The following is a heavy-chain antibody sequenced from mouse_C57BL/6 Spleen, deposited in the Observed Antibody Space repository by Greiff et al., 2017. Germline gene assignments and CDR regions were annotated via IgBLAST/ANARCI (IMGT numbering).Heavy chain of an antibody. Sequence: EVKVVESGGDLVKPGGSLKLSCAASGFTFSSYGMSWVRQTPDKRLEWVATISSGGSYTYYPDSVKGRFTISRDNAKNTLYLQMSSLKSEDTAMYYCARQADSSGYVDYWGQGTTLTVSS. CDR2: ISSGGSYT. V-gene: IGHV5-6*01. CDR3: ARQADSSGYVDY. J-gene: IGHJ2*01. CDR1: GFTFSSYG. D-gene: IGHD3-2*02.